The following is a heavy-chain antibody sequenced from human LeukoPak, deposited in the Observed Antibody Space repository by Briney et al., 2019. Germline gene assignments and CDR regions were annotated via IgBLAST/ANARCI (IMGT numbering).Heavy chain of an antibody. Sequence: GASVKVSCKASGGTFSSYAISWVRQAPGQGLEWMGIINPSGGSTSYAQKFQGRVTMTRDMSTSTVYMELSSLRSDDTAVYYCARGTPYCTNGVCYYYFDYWGQGTLVTVSS. CDR1: GGTFSSYA. V-gene: IGHV1-46*01. J-gene: IGHJ4*02. CDR2: INPSGGST. CDR3: ARGTPYCTNGVCYYYFDY. D-gene: IGHD2-8*01.